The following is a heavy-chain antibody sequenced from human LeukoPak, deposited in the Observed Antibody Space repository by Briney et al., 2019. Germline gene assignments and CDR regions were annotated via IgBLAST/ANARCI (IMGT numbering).Heavy chain of an antibody. CDR3: ATGVDFWSGYYY. CDR1: GFTFNTYA. J-gene: IGHJ4*02. CDR2: ITYDGGNK. D-gene: IGHD3-3*01. Sequence: PGKSLRPSCVASGFTFNTYAMHWVRQAPGKGLEWVAVITYDGGNKYYADSVTDRFTISRDNAKNSLYLQMNSLRAEDTAVYYCATGVDFWSGYYYWGQGTLVTVSS. V-gene: IGHV3-30-3*01.